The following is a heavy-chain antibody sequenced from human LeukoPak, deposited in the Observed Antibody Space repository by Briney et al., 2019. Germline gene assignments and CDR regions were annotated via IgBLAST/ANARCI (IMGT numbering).Heavy chain of an antibody. D-gene: IGHD6-13*01. J-gene: IGHJ4*02. CDR1: GGTISSYY. V-gene: IGHV4-59*12. CDR2: IYYTGST. Sequence: SETLSLTCTVSGGTISSYYWTWIRQPPGKGLERMGYIYYTGSTSYNPSLKSRVTISMDTSKNQFSLKLSSVTAADTAVYYCAREAVAAAEVDYWGQGTLVTVSS. CDR3: AREAVAAAEVDY.